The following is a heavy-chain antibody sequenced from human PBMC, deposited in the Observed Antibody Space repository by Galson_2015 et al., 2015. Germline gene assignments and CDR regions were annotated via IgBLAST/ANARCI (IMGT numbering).Heavy chain of an antibody. J-gene: IGHJ6*02. Sequence: SLRLSCAASGFTFSSYWMSWVRQAPGRGLEWVANIKQDGSEKYYVDSVKGRFTISRDNAKNSLYLQMNSLRAEDTAVYYCARVIAVAGTYYGMDVWGQGTTVTVSS. V-gene: IGHV3-7*05. CDR3: ARVIAVAGTYYGMDV. CDR2: IKQDGSEK. CDR1: GFTFSSYW. D-gene: IGHD6-19*01.